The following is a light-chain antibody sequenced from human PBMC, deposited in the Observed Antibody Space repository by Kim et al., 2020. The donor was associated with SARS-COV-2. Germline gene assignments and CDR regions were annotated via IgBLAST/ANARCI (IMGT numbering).Light chain of an antibody. CDR1: SLRTYY. CDR3: NSRDSNNNVL. J-gene: IGLJ2*01. V-gene: IGLV3-19*01. Sequence: SSELTQDPAVSVALGQTVRITCQGDSLRTYYASWYQQKPGQAPILVIYGKNNRPSGIPDRFSGSSSGNTASLTVTGAQAVDEADYYCNSRDSNNNVLFGG. CDR2: GKN.